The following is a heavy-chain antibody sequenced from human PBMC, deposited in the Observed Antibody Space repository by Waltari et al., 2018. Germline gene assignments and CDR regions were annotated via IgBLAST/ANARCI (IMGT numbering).Heavy chain of an antibody. V-gene: IGHV4-34*02. D-gene: IGHD1-7*01. CDR2: TTHLGFT. CDR1: GGSFSGYY. J-gene: IGHJ4*02. CDR3: ARVGRRESDWNYAGFDF. Sequence: QVQLQQWGAGLLKPSETLSLTCALSGGSFSGYYWTWIRQTPGQGLEWLGETTHLGFTNDNPSLKSRVIISRDNSKSHFYLNMTSVTAADTGVYYCARVGRRESDWNYAGFDFWGQGTLVTVSS.